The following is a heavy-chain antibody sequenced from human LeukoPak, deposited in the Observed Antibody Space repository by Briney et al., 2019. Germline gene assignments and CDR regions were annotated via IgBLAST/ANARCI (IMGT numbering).Heavy chain of an antibody. J-gene: IGHJ4*02. CDR3: ARDSLGRAATGIAMDY. Sequence: GGSLRLSCAASGFTFSDYNMRWIRQAPGKGLEWVSSISRSGSTKYYADSVKGRFTISRDNAKNSLFLQMNSLRAEDTAVYYCARDSLGRAATGIAMDYWGQGTLVTVSS. D-gene: IGHD6-13*01. CDR1: GFTFSDYN. CDR2: ISRSGSTK. V-gene: IGHV3-11*04.